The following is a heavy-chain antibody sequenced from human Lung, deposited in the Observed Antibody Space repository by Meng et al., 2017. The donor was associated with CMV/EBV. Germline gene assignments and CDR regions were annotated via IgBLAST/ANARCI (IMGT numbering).Heavy chain of an antibody. V-gene: IGHV3-23*03. J-gene: IGHJ4*02. CDR1: GFTFSRYG. CDR2: MYSGGSST. D-gene: IGHD2-2*01. CDR3: AKCSSTSCRYFDY. Sequence: GESXKISCAASGFTFSRYGMSWVRQAPGKGLEWVSVMYSGGSSTFYADSVQGRFTISRDESKNTLYLQMNSLRAEDTALYYCAKCSSTSCRYFDYLGQGTLVTVSS.